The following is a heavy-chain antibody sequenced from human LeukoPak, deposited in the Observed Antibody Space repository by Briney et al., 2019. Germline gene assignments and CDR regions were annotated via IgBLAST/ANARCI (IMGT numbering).Heavy chain of an antibody. J-gene: IGHJ3*02. D-gene: IGHD2-2*01. CDR1: GFTVSSTY. CDR2: LYSGGGS. CDR3: ARVDCTSTNCSGAFDI. Sequence: GSLILSCAASGFTVSSTYMSWVRQPPGRGLEWVSLLYSGGGSFHADSVKGRFTISRHDSQNTVYLQMNSLRPDDTAVYYCARVDCTSTNCSGAFDIWGQGTMLTVSS. V-gene: IGHV3-53*04.